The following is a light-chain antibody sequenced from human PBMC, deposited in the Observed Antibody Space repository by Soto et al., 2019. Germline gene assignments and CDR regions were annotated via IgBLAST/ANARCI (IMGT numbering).Light chain of an antibody. CDR2: EVS. V-gene: IGLV2-8*01. CDR3: SSYAGSNTRYV. J-gene: IGLJ1*01. CDR1: SSDVGGYNY. Sequence: QSVLTQPPSASGSPGQSVTISCTGTSSDVGGYNYVSWYQQHPGKAPKLMIYEVSKRPSGVPDRFSGSKSGNTASLTVSGLQAEDGADYYCSSYAGSNTRYVFGTGTKVTVL.